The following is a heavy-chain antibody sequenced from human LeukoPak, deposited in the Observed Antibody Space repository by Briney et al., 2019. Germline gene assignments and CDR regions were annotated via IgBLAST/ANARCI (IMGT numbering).Heavy chain of an antibody. CDR1: GFTFNNYG. CDR3: ARKAARTSGYDY. D-gene: IGHD3-22*01. V-gene: IGHV3-23*01. J-gene: IGHJ4*02. Sequence: GGSLRLSCAVSGFTFNNYGMSWVRQAPGMGLEWVSAIADGCETTYYADSVKGRFTISRDYSKNTLHLQMNSVRAEDTAVYYCARKAARTSGYDYWGQGILVTVSS. CDR2: IADGCETT.